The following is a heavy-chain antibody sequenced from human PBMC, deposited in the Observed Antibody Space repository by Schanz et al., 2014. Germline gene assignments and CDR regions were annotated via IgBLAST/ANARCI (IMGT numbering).Heavy chain of an antibody. V-gene: IGHV3-74*01. Sequence: DVQLVTSGGDLVQPGGSLSLSCAASGFTFNTSWFHWVRQPPGKGLLWVSRVSRDGSETTYVDSVRGRFTISRDTAKNTVFLQMNNLRAEDTAVYYCARGASRDYFAMDVWGQGTTVTVSS. CDR3: ARGASRDYFAMDV. CDR2: VSRDGSET. J-gene: IGHJ6*02. CDR1: GFTFNTSW.